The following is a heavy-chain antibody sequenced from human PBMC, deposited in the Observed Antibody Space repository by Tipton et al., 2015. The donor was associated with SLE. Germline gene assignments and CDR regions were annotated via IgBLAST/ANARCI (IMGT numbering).Heavy chain of an antibody. CDR1: GGSISSGGYS. CDR2: IYHSGST. V-gene: IGHV4-30-2*01. J-gene: IGHJ4*02. Sequence: TLSLTCAVSGGSISSGGYSWSWIRQPPGKGLEWIGYIYHSGSTYSNPSLKSRVTISVDRSKNQFSLKLSSVTAADTAVYYCARGGAITMGQGEVDYWGQGTLVTVSS. D-gene: IGHD3-10*01. CDR3: ARGGAITMGQGEVDY.